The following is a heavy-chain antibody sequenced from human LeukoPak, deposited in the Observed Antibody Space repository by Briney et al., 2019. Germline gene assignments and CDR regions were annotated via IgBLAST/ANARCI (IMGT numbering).Heavy chain of an antibody. V-gene: IGHV3-30*04. CDR1: GFTFNSYA. J-gene: IGHJ4*02. CDR2: ISYDGSNK. D-gene: IGHD1-14*01. CDR3: AKGTEVMTAFDY. Sequence: GGSLRLSCAASGFTFNSYAMHWVRQAPGKGLEWVAVISYDGSNKYYADSVKGRFTISRDNSKNTLYLQMNSLRAEDTAVYYCAKGTEVMTAFDYWGQGTLVTVSS.